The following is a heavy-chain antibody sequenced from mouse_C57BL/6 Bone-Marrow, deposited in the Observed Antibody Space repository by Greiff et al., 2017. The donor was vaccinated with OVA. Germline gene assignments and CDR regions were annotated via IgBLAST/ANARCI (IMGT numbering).Heavy chain of an antibody. J-gene: IGHJ2*01. D-gene: IGHD1-1*01. V-gene: IGHV14-1*01. CDR2: IDPEDGDT. Sequence: VQLQQSGAELVRPGASVKLSCTASGFNIKDYYMHWVKQRPEQGLEWIGRIDPEDGDTEYAPKFQGKATMTADTSSNTAYLQLSSLTSEDTAVYYCTTGGSSYGGDFDYWGQGTTLTVSS. CDR1: GFNIKDYY. CDR3: TTGGSSYGGDFDY.